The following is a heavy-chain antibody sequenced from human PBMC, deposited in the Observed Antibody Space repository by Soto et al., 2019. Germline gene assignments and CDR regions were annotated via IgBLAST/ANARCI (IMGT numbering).Heavy chain of an antibody. V-gene: IGHV4-30-4*01. CDR3: ATMGTPATGLYFFAY. D-gene: IGHD2-15*01. J-gene: IGHJ4*02. CDR1: GGSISSGNYY. Sequence: QVQLQESGPGLVKPSQTLSLTCTVSGGSISSGNYYWSWIRQPPGKGLEWIGFISYSGSTYYSTSLNSRVTISVDPSKSQFSLNLSFVTAADTAVYYCATMGTPATGLYFFAYWGQGSLVTVSS. CDR2: ISYSGST.